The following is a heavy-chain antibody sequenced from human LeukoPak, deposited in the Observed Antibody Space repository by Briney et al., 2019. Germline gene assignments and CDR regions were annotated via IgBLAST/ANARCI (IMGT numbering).Heavy chain of an antibody. CDR2: IIPILGIA. CDR1: GGTFSSYA. Sequence: ASVKVSCKASGGTFSSYAISWVRQAPGQGLEWMGRIIPILGIANYAQKFQDRVTITADKSTSTAYMELSSLRSEDTAVYYCASTHYFPRSNYYYYGMDVWGQGTTVTVSS. D-gene: IGHD2/OR15-2a*01. CDR3: ASTHYFPRSNYYYYGMDV. J-gene: IGHJ6*02. V-gene: IGHV1-69*04.